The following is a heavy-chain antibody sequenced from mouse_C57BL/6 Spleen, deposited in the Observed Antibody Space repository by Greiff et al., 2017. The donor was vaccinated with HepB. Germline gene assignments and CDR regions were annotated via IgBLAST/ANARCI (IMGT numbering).Heavy chain of an antibody. D-gene: IGHD1-1*01. Sequence: VKLVESGAELVKPGASVKISCKASGYAFSSYWMNWVKQRPGKGLEWIGQIYPGDGDTNYNGKFKGKATLTADKSSSTAYMQLSSLTSEDSAVYFCARGYGRDWYFDVWGTGTTVTVSS. J-gene: IGHJ1*03. CDR1: GYAFSSYW. CDR3: ARGYGRDWYFDV. CDR2: IYPGDGDT. V-gene: IGHV1-80*01.